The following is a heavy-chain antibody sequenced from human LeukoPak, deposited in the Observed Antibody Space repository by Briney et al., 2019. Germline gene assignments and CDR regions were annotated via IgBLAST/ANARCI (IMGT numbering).Heavy chain of an antibody. CDR2: ISGSGGST. CDR1: RLVLSASY. J-gene: IGHJ4*02. Sequence: GGSLRLSCAASRLVLSASYMSWVRKAPGEGLEWVSAISGSGGSTYYADSVKGRFTISRDNSKNTLYLQMNSLRAEDTAVYYCAKPKGGYGDSVHPFDYWGQGTLVTVSS. D-gene: IGHD4-17*01. V-gene: IGHV3-23*01. CDR3: AKPKGGYGDSVHPFDY.